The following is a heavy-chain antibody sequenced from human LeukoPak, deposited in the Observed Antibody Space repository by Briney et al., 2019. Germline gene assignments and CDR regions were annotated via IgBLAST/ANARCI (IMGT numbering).Heavy chain of an antibody. D-gene: IGHD5-18*01. Sequence: ASVKVSCKASGYTFTSYGLSWVRQAPGQGLEWMGWISAYNGNTNYAQKLQGRVTMTTDTSTSTAYMELRSLRSDDTAVYYCARSPGYSYGFYYYYMDVWGKGTTVTVSS. CDR3: ARSPGYSYGFYYYYMDV. J-gene: IGHJ6*03. CDR1: GYTFTSYG. V-gene: IGHV1-18*01. CDR2: ISAYNGNT.